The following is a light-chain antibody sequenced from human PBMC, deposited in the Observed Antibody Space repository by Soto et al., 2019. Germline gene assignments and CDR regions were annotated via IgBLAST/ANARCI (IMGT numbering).Light chain of an antibody. J-gene: IGKJ5*01. CDR2: WAS. V-gene: IGKV4-1*01. CDR1: QSVLYSSNNKNY. Sequence: DIVMTQSPDSLAVSLGDRATINCESSQSVLYSSNNKNYLSWYQQRPGQPPKLLIYWASTRESGVPDRFSGSGSGTEFTLTISSLQSEDFAVYYCQQYSNWPPITFGQGTRLEIK. CDR3: QQYSNWPPIT.